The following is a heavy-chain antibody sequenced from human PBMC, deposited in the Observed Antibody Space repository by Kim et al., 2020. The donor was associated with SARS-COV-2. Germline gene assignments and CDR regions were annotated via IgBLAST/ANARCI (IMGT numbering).Heavy chain of an antibody. V-gene: IGHV4-4*02. Sequence: NYTPSLKSRVTISVDKSKNQFSLKLSSVTAADTAVYYCATSGYAAAAPDYWGQGTLVTVSS. J-gene: IGHJ4*02. D-gene: IGHD6-13*01. CDR3: ATSGYAAAAPDY.